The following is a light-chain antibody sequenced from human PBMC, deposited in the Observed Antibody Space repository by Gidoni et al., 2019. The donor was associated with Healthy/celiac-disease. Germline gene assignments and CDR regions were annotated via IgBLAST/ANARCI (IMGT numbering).Light chain of an antibody. CDR3: AAWDDSLNGPWWV. J-gene: IGLJ3*02. CDR1: SSNIGSNT. Sequence: QSVLTQPPSASGTPGQRVTISCSGSSSNIGSNTVNCYQQLPGTAPKLLIYSNNQRPSGVPDRFSGSKSGTSASLAISGLQSEDEADYYCAAWDDSLNGPWWVFGGGTKLTVL. CDR2: SNN. V-gene: IGLV1-44*01.